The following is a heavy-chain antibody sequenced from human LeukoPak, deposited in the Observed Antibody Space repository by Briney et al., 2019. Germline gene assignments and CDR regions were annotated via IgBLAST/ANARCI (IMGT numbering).Heavy chain of an antibody. CDR2: IRYDGSNK. CDR3: AKEYCSGGSCYPSPGDY. J-gene: IGHJ4*02. Sequence: GGSLRLSCAASGFTFSSYGMHWVRQAPGKGLEWVAFIRYDGSNKYYADSVKGRFTISRDNSKNTLYLQMNSLRAEDMAVYYCAKEYCSGGSCYPSPGDYWGQGTLVTVSS. CDR1: GFTFSSYG. V-gene: IGHV3-30*02. D-gene: IGHD2-15*01.